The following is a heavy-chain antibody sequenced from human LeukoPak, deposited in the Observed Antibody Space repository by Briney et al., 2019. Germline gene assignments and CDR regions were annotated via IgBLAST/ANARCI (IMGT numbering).Heavy chain of an antibody. CDR3: VKDGAWGYYYFDY. J-gene: IGHJ4*02. CDR2: IGWNTGTI. D-gene: IGHD5-18*01. V-gene: IGHV3-9*01. CDR1: GFNFDGYA. Sequence: SGGPLRLSCAASGFNFDGYAMHWVRQAPGKGLEGVSSIGWNTGTIGYADSVKGRFTIYRDNAKNSLYLQMNNLRVEDTALYYCVKDGAWGYYYFDYWGQGTLVTVSS.